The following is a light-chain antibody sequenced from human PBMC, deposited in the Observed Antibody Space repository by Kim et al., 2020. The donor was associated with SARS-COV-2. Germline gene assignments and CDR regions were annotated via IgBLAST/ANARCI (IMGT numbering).Light chain of an antibody. CDR3: NSRDSSDNHVV. Sequence: SSELTQEPAVSVALGQTVRITCQGDSLRSYYASWYQQKPGQAPLLVIYGKNNRPSGIPDRFSGSSSGNTASLTITGAQAEDEADYYCNSRDSSDNHVVFGGGTHLTVL. CDR1: SLRSYY. V-gene: IGLV3-19*01. CDR2: GKN. J-gene: IGLJ7*01.